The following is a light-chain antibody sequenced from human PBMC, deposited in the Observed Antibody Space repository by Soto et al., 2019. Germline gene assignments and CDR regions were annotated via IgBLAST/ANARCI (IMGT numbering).Light chain of an antibody. CDR2: AAS. J-gene: IGKJ5*01. V-gene: IGKV1-9*01. CDR3: QQLNIDSYPIT. CDR1: QGISSF. Sequence: QLTQSPSSLSASIGDRVTITCRASQGISSFLAWYQQKPGKAPKLLIYAASTLQSGIPSRFSGSGSGTDFTLTISSLQPEDFTTYYCQQLNIDSYPITFGQGTRLEIK.